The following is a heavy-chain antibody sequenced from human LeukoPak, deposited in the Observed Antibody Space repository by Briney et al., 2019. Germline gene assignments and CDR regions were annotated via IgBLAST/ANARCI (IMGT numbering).Heavy chain of an antibody. V-gene: IGHV3-23*01. CDR1: GFTFSSYA. D-gene: IGHD3-9*01. J-gene: IGHJ4*02. CDR3: ERTPYYDILTGYSHYFDY. CDR2: ISGSGGST. Sequence: PGGSLRLSCAASGFTFSSYAMSWVRQAPGKGLEWVSAISGSGGSTYYADSVKGRFTISRDNSKNTLYLQMNSLRAEDTAVYYCERTPYYDILTGYSHYFDYWGQGTLATVSS.